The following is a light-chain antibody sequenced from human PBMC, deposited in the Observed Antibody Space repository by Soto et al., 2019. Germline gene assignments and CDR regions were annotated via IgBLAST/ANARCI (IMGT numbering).Light chain of an antibody. J-gene: IGKJ1*01. CDR3: QQYNNWPWT. CDR1: QSISDT. Sequence: EIVMSQSPATLSVSPGGRATLSCRASQSISDTLAWYQQKPGQAPRLLIHSASARATGFPARFSGSGSGTDFTLTISSLQSEDFAVYYCQQYNNWPWTFGQGTKVDI. V-gene: IGKV3-15*01. CDR2: SAS.